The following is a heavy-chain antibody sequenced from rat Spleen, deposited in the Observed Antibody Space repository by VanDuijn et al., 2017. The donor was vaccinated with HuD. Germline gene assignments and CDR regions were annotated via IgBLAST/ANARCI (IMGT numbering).Heavy chain of an antibody. V-gene: IGHV5-25*01. CDR1: GFTFSNYD. D-gene: IGHD1-10*01. CDR3: ARHRAYNNWYFDF. Sequence: EVQLVESGGGLVQPGRSLKLSCAASGFTFSNYDMAWVRQAPTKGLEWVASISPSGGSTYYRDSVKGRFTVSRDNAKSTLYLQMDSLRSEDTATYYCARHRAYNNWYFDFWGPGTMVTVSS. CDR2: ISPSGGST. J-gene: IGHJ1*01.